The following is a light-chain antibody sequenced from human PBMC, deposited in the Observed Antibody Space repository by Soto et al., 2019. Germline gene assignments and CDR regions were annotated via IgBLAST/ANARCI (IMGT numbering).Light chain of an antibody. Sequence: ALTQPASVSGSPGQSITISCTGTSSDVGGYNYVSWYQHHPGKAPKLLIYEVSYRPSGVSDRFSGSKSANTASLTLSGLQAEYEADYYCSSYTSGSLPVFRTGTKATVL. J-gene: IGLJ1*01. CDR2: EVS. CDR3: SSYTSGSLPV. V-gene: IGLV2-14*01. CDR1: SSDVGGYNY.